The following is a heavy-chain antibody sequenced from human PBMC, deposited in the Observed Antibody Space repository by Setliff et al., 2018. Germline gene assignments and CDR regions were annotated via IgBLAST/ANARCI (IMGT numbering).Heavy chain of an antibody. J-gene: IGHJ3*02. V-gene: IGHV1-18*01. Sequence: ASVKVSCKASGHTFTSYGISWVRQAPGQGLEWMGWISAYNGNTNYAQKLQGRVTMTTDTSTSTAYMELRSLRSDDTAVYYCARAPAYSSTPGSYAFDIWGQGTMVT. D-gene: IGHD6-13*01. CDR3: ARAPAYSSTPGSYAFDI. CDR2: ISAYNGNT. CDR1: GHTFTSYG.